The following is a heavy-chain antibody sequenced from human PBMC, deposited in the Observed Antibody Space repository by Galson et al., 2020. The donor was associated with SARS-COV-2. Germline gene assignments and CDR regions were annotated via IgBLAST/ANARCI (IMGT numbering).Heavy chain of an antibody. CDR2: IYYSGSA. V-gene: IGHV4-39*07. Sequence: ASETLSLTCIVSGGSISSSSYYWGWIRQPPGKGLEWIGSIYYSGSADFNPSLKSRVTMSVDTSNNQFSVKLSSVTAADTAVYYCARRDYGRYWYFDLWGRGFLVSVSS. CDR1: GGSISSSSYY. D-gene: IGHD4-17*01. J-gene: IGHJ2*01. CDR3: ARRDYGRYWYFDL.